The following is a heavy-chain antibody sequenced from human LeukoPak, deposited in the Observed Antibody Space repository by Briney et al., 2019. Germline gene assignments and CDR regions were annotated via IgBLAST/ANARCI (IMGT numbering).Heavy chain of an antibody. V-gene: IGHV4-59*01. CDR1: GGSISSYY. CDR2: IYYSGST. J-gene: IGHJ6*02. CDR3: ARDLRYYYGMDV. Sequence: SETLSLTCTVSGGSISSYYWSWIRQPPGKGLEWIGHIYYSGSTNYNPSLKGRLTISVDTSKNQFSLKLSSVTAADTALYYCARDLRYYYGMDVWGQGTTVTVSS.